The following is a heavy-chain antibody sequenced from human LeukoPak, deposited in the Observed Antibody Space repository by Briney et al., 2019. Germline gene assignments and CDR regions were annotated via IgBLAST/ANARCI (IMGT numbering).Heavy chain of an antibody. J-gene: IGHJ5*02. V-gene: IGHV1-46*01. CDR2: INPSGGST. CDR1: GYTFTSYY. CDR3: AREPRLWFGGNWFDP. Sequence: ASVTVSCKASGYTFTSYYMHWVRQAPGQGLEWMGIINPSGGSTSYAQKFQGRVTMTRDTSTSTVYMELSSLRSEDTAVYYCAREPRLWFGGNWFDPWGQGTLVTVSS. D-gene: IGHD3-10*01.